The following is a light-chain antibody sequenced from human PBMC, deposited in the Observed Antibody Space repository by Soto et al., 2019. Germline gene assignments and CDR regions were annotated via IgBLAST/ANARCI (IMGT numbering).Light chain of an antibody. CDR2: DAS. Sequence: DIQMTNSPSTFSASVEDRVTITCRASQRIITWLAWYQQKQGKAPNPLIYDASSLESGVPSRFSGSGSGTEFTLTISSLQPDDFATYYCQQYNSYPWTFGQGTKVEIK. CDR3: QQYNSYPWT. J-gene: IGKJ1*01. CDR1: QRIITW. V-gene: IGKV1-5*01.